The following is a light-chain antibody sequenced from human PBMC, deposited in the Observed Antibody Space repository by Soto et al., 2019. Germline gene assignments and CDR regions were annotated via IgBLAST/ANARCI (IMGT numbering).Light chain of an antibody. CDR2: SAS. CDR1: QSVSSSY. V-gene: IGKV3-20*01. Sequence: ENVLTQSPGTLSLSPGERATLSCRASQSVSSSYLAWYQQKPGQAPRHLIYSASSRATGIPDRFSGSGSGTDFTLTISRLEPEDFAVYYCQQYGSSPWTFGQGTKVDI. CDR3: QQYGSSPWT. J-gene: IGKJ1*01.